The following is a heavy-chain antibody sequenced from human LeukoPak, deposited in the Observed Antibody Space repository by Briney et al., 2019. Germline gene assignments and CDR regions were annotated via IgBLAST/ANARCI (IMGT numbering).Heavy chain of an antibody. V-gene: IGHV4-59*01. J-gene: IGHJ6*03. CDR3: ARSGSSSGPRYYYYMDV. Sequence: SETLSLTCTVSGGSISSYYWSWIRQPPGKGLEWIGYIYYSGSTNYNPSLKSRVTISVDTSKNQFSLKLSSVTAADTAVYYCARSGSSSGPRYYYYMDVWGKGTTVTVSS. CDR2: IYYSGST. CDR1: GGSISSYY. D-gene: IGHD6-6*01.